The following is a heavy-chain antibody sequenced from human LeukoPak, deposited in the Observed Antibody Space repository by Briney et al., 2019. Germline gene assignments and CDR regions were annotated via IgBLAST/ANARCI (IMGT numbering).Heavy chain of an antibody. V-gene: IGHV4-34*01. CDR3: ARGGDYADY. D-gene: IGHD3-16*01. Sequence: KPSETLSLTCAVYGGSFSGFYWTWIRQPPGKGLEWIGEIHYSGSATYNPSLKSRVTISVDTSKNQFSLKMNSVTAADTAVYYCARGGDYADYWGQGTLVTVSS. J-gene: IGHJ4*02. CDR2: IHYSGSA. CDR1: GGSFSGFY.